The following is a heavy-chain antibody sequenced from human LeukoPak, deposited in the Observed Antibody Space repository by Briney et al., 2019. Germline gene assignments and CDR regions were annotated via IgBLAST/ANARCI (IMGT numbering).Heavy chain of an antibody. Sequence: LAGGSLRLSCAASGFTFSSASMNWVRQAPGKGLEWLSYISTTSSNIHYADSVKGRITVSRDNAKNSLYLQMNSLRAEDTAVYYCARRSIWFGESIDYWGQGTLVTVSS. CDR1: GFTFSSAS. D-gene: IGHD3-10*01. J-gene: IGHJ4*02. CDR2: ISTTSSNI. CDR3: ARRSIWFGESIDY. V-gene: IGHV3-48*04.